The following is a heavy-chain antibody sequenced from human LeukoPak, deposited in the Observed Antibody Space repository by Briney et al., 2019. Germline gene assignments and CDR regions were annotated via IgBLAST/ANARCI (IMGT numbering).Heavy chain of an antibody. D-gene: IGHD2-21*02. Sequence: SETLSLTCTVSGDSVSSSSHYWGWIRQSPGKGLEWIGSVLSRGSTHNSPSLESRVTISVDTSKNQFSLKLSSVTAADTAVYYCARVKIVVVTAPGGGYTDVWGKGTTVTVSS. CDR2: VLSRGST. CDR3: ARVKIVVVTAPGGGYTDV. J-gene: IGHJ6*03. V-gene: IGHV4-39*07. CDR1: GDSVSSSSHY.